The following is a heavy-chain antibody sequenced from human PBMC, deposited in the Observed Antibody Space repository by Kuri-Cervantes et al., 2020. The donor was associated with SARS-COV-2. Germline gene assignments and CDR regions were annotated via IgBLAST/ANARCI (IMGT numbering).Heavy chain of an antibody. D-gene: IGHD2-8*02. J-gene: IGHJ5*02. V-gene: IGHV1-2*02. CDR2: INPNSGGT. CDR3: ARGVLVVYASPESWFDP. Sequence: ASVKVSCKASGCTFTSYYMHWVRQAPGQGLEWMGWINPNSGGTNYAQKFQGRVTMTRDTSISTAYMELSRLRSDDTAVYYCARGVLVVYASPESWFDPWGHGTLVTVSS. CDR1: GCTFTSYY.